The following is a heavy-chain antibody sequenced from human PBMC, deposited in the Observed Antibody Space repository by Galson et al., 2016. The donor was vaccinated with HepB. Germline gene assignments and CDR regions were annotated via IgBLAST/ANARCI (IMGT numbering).Heavy chain of an antibody. CDR3: TRELEGEYFDY. CDR1: GYTFTSYY. Sequence: SVKVSCKASGYTFTSYYMHWVRQAPGQGLEWMGIIYPSRGDANYAQNFQGRVTMTRDTSTSTVYMELSSLRSEDTAVYYCTRELEGEYFDYWGQGTLVTVSS. J-gene: IGHJ4*02. CDR2: IYPSRGDA. V-gene: IGHV1-46*01.